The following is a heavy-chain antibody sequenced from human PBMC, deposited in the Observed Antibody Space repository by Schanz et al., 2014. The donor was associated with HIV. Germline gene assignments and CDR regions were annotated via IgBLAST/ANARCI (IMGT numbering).Heavy chain of an antibody. J-gene: IGHJ4*02. D-gene: IGHD3-22*01. CDR3: ARDLPNPYFDFSGPAGDY. CDR1: GFIFRTHG. Sequence: QVQLVETGGGVVQPGRSLRLSCAASGFIFRTHGMHWVRQAPGKGLEWVALISKDGSNKYYADTVKGRFTISRDNSENTMYLQVNSLRGEDTAVYFCARDLPNPYFDFSGPAGDYWGQGALVTVSS. V-gene: IGHV3-30*03. CDR2: ISKDGSNK.